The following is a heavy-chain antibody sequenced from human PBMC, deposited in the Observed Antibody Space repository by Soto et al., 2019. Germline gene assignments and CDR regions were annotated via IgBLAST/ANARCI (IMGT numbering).Heavy chain of an antibody. CDR1: GYTFTSYG. CDR3: ARLYGDYGPDDAFDI. Sequence: QVQLVQSGAEVKKPGASVKVSCKASGYTFTSYGISWVRQAPGQGLEWMGWISAYNGNTNYAQKLQGRVTMTTDTSTTKAYMELRSLSSDDTAVYYCARLYGDYGPDDAFDIWGQGTMVTVSS. CDR2: ISAYNGNT. V-gene: IGHV1-18*01. J-gene: IGHJ3*02. D-gene: IGHD4-17*01.